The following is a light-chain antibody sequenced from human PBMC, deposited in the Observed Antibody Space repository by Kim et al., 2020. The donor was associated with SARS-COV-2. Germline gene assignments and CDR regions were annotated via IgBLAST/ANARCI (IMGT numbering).Light chain of an antibody. CDR2: YDT. CDR1: HIGSKS. CDR3: QVWDDTSDHRI. V-gene: IGLV3-21*04. J-gene: IGLJ2*01. Sequence: SYELTQPPSVSVAPGKTATITCGGDHIGSKSVYWYQQKPGQAPVLVIYYDTDRPSGIPERFSGSNSGNTAILTISRVEAGDEGDYYCQVWDDTSDHRIFGGGTQLTVL.